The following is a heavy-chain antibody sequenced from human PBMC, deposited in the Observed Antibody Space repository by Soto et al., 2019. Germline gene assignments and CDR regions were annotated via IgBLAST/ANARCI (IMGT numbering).Heavy chain of an antibody. CDR3: ARGMITVGGAMGLDY. D-gene: IGHD3-16*01. CDR2: INPNSGGT. CDR1: GYTFTGYY. J-gene: IGHJ4*02. Sequence: ASVKVSCKASGYTFTGYYMHWVRQAPAQGLEWMGWINPNSGGTNYAQKFQGWVTMTRDTSISTAYMELSRLRSDDTAVYYCARGMITVGGAMGLDYLGQGSLVTV. V-gene: IGHV1-2*04.